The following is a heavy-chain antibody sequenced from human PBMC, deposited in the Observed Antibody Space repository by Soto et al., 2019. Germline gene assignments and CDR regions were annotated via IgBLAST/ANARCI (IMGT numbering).Heavy chain of an antibody. V-gene: IGHV3-9*01. CDR1: GVSISSYY. Sequence: LSLTCTFSGVSISSYYWSWIRQPPGKGLEWVSSISWNSGSIGYADSVKGRFTISRDNGKNSLYLQMNSLRGEDTALYYCTKDYRDGYNFYYYGMDVWGQGTTVTVSS. CDR2: ISWNSGSI. D-gene: IGHD5-12*01. J-gene: IGHJ6*02. CDR3: TKDYRDGYNFYYYGMDV.